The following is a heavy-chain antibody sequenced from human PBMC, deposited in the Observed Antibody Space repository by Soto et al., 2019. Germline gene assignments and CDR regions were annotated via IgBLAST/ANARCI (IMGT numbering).Heavy chain of an antibody. CDR2: IYYSGST. V-gene: IGHV4-59*01. J-gene: IGHJ4*02. CDR1: GGSISSYY. Sequence: QVQLQESGPGLVKPSETLSLNCTVSGGSISSYYWSWIRQPPGKGLEWIGYIYYSGSTNYNPSLKSRVTISVDTSKNQFSLKLSSVTAADTAVYYCARDPGTSYLDYWGQGTLVTVSS. D-gene: IGHD1-1*01. CDR3: ARDPGTSYLDY.